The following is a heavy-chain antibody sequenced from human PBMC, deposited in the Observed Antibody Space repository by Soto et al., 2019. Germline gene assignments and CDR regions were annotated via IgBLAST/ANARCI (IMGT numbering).Heavy chain of an antibody. V-gene: IGHV4-39*01. Sequence: PSETLSLTCTVSGGSISSSSYYWGWIRQPPGKGLEWIGSIYYSGSTYYNPSLKSRVTISVDTSKNQFSLKLSSVTAADTAVYYCARTGWFGEYYGMDVWGQGTTVTVS. J-gene: IGHJ6*02. CDR3: ARTGWFGEYYGMDV. CDR2: IYYSGST. CDR1: GGSISSSSYY. D-gene: IGHD3-10*01.